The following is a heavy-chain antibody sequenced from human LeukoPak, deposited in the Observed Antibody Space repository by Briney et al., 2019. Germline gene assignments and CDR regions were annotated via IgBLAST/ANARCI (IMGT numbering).Heavy chain of an antibody. CDR2: TSYDGSNK. Sequence: GGSLRLSCAASGFTFSSYGMHWVRQAPGKGLEWVAVTSYDGSNKYYADSVKGRFTISRDNSKNTLYLQMNSLRAEDTAVYYCAKGLAYCGGDCLPLDYWGQGTLVTVSS. V-gene: IGHV3-30*18. J-gene: IGHJ4*02. CDR3: AKGLAYCGGDCLPLDY. CDR1: GFTFSSYG. D-gene: IGHD2-21*02.